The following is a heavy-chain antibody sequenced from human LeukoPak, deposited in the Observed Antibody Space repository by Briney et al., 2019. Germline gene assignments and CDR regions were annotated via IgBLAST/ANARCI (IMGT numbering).Heavy chain of an antibody. CDR3: ARGSSGNYDY. D-gene: IGHD4-11*01. CDR1: GFTFSDYA. CDR2: ISSRSDYI. Sequence: GGSLRLSCAASGFTFSDYAMSWVRQAPGKGLEWVSSISSRSDYIYYADSMKGRFAISRDNAKNSLYLQMNSLRAEDTAVYYCARGSSGNYDYWGQGTLVTVSS. V-gene: IGHV3-21*01. J-gene: IGHJ4*02.